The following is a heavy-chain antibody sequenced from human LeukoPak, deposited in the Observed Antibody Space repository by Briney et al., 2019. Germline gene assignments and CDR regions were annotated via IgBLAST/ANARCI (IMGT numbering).Heavy chain of an antibody. Sequence: PGGSLRLSCAASGFSFSSYAMSWVRQAPGKGLEWVSAISGSGGSTYYADSVKGRFTISRDNSKNTPYPQMNSLRAEDTAVYYCAKSGPGFARPFDYWGQGTLVTVSS. CDR1: GFSFSSYA. J-gene: IGHJ4*02. CDR2: ISGSGGST. D-gene: IGHD3-3*01. V-gene: IGHV3-23*01. CDR3: AKSGPGFARPFDY.